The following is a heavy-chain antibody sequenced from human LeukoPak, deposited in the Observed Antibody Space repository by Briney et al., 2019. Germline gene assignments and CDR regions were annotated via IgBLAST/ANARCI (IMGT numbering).Heavy chain of an antibody. J-gene: IGHJ4*02. Sequence: GGSLRLSCAASGFTFDDYGMSWVRQAPGKGLEWVSGINWNGGSTGYADSVKGRFTISRDNAKNSLYLQMNSLRAEDTALYYCARSSRAYSLAVVITPFDYWGQGTLVTVSS. CDR1: GFTFDDYG. CDR3: ARSSRAYSLAVVITPFDY. CDR2: INWNGGST. V-gene: IGHV3-20*04. D-gene: IGHD3-22*01.